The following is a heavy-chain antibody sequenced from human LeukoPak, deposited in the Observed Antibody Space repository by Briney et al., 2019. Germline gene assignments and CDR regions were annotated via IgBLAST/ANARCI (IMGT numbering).Heavy chain of an antibody. V-gene: IGHV3-30*02. Sequence: GGSLRRSGVASGFTFSNYGMQWVGQAQGKGREWGAFGRYDGNDKNYPDSVEGRFTISRDDSKTALFLQMNSLRAEDTALYYCVLPPLKIKGTTVTTWGQGTLVTVSS. CDR3: VLPPLKIKGTTVTT. CDR1: GFTFSNYG. D-gene: IGHD4-17*01. J-gene: IGHJ5*02. CDR2: GRYDGNDK.